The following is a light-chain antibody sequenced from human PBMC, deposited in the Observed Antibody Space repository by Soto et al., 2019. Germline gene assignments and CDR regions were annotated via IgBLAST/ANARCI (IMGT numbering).Light chain of an antibody. CDR2: LNSDGSH. CDR1: SGHNSYA. Sequence: QLVLTQPPSASASLGASVKLTCTLSSGHNSYAIAWHQQQPEKGPRYLMKLNSDGSHSKGDGIPDRFSGSSSGAERYLTISSLQSEDEADYSCHTWSTDIRVFGGGTKLTVL. J-gene: IGLJ3*02. CDR3: HTWSTDIRV. V-gene: IGLV4-69*01.